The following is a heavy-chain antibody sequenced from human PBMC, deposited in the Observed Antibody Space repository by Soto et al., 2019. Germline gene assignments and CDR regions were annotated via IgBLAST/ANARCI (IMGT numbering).Heavy chain of an antibody. D-gene: IGHD2-21*01. J-gene: IGHJ5*02. CDR1: GFTFENYG. Sequence: GSLRLSCAASGFTFENYGMSWVRQAPGKGLEWVSIISDRGDSAYYADSVKGRFTISRDNSKNILFLQMNSLRADDTAVYYCAKHYGGRTGRYFHLWGQGTLVTVSS. CDR2: ISDRGDSA. CDR3: AKHYGGRTGRYFHL. V-gene: IGHV3-23*01.